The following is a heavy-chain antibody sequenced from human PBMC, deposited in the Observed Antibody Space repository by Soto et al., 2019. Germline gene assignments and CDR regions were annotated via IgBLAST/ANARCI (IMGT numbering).Heavy chain of an antibody. CDR3: ARGIQLRFYFAY. D-gene: IGHD5-18*01. J-gene: IGHJ4*02. CDR1: GGSISSGGYY. CDR2: IYYSGST. V-gene: IGHV4-31*03. Sequence: SETLSLTCTVSGGSISSGGYYWSWIRQHPGKGLEWIGYIYYSGSTYYNTSLKSRVTISVDTSKNQFSLRLSSVTDADTAVYYCARGIQLRFYFAYGGQGTLVTVSS.